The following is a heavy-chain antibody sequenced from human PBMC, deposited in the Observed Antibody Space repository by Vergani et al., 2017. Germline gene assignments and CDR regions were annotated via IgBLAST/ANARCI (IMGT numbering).Heavy chain of an antibody. Sequence: QLQLQESGPGLVKPSETLSLTCTVSGGSISSSSYYWGWIRQPPGKGLEWIGSIYYSGSTYYNPSLKSRVTISVDTSKNQVSRKLSAVTAADTAVYYCARFDDIVAYPGGFDYWGQGTLVTVSS. CDR2: IYYSGST. J-gene: IGHJ4*02. CDR3: ARFDDIVAYPGGFDY. V-gene: IGHV4-39*07. D-gene: IGHD5-12*01. CDR1: GGSISSSSYY.